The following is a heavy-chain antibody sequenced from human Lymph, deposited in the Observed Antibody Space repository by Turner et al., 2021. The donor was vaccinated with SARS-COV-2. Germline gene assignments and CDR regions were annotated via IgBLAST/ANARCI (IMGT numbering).Heavy chain of an antibody. V-gene: IGHV1-18*01. CDR2: ISGNNDNT. D-gene: IGHD3-9*01. J-gene: IGHJ5*02. CDR3: ARSNFDWLFSPDWFDP. Sequence: QVQLVQSGAEVKTPGASVKVSCKASGYTFTNYGISWVRQAPGEGLEWRGWISGNNDNTNYAQKLQGRVTMTTDTSTSTAYMELRSLRSDETAGYYCARSNFDWLFSPDWFDPWGQGTLVIVSS. CDR1: GYTFTNYG.